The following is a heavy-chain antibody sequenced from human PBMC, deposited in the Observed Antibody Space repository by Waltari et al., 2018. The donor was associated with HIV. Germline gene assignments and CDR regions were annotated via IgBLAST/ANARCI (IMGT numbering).Heavy chain of an antibody. Sequence: ELQLVESGGGLVQPGRSLRLTCRASGFTLDDFAVTWVRQAPGKGLEWVGFLRNKPYGGTTEVAASVKGRFTISRDESKSIAFLQMNSLKAEDTAVYYCARDRDDGLDVWGQGTTVIVS. J-gene: IGHJ6*02. CDR3: ARDRDDGLDV. V-gene: IGHV3-49*04. CDR2: LRNKPYGGTT. CDR1: GFTLDDFA.